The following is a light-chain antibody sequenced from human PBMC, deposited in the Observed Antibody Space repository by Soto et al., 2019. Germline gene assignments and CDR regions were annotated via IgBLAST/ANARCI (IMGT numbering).Light chain of an antibody. Sequence: EIVLTQSPGTLSLSPGDRATLSCRASQSVSNNYLAWYQQKPGQAPRLLIYGASNRATGIPDRFSGSGSGTDFTLTISRLEPEDFAVYHCQQYGSSGTFGQGTKVDI. CDR3: QQYGSSGT. J-gene: IGKJ1*01. CDR1: QSVSNNY. CDR2: GAS. V-gene: IGKV3-20*01.